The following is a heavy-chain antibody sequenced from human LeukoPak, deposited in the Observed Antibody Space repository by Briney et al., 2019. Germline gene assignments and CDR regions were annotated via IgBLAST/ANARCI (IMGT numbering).Heavy chain of an antibody. D-gene: IGHD6-13*01. V-gene: IGHV1-69*05. CDR1: GGTFSSYA. CDR2: IIPIFGTA. J-gene: IGHJ4*02. CDR3: ARSRGPNIAAAGIFDY. Sequence: SVKVSCKASGGTFSSYAISWVRQAPGQGLEWMGGIIPIFGTANYAQKFQGRVTITTDESTSTAYMELSSLRSEDTAVYYCARSRGPNIAAAGIFDYWGQGTLVTVSS.